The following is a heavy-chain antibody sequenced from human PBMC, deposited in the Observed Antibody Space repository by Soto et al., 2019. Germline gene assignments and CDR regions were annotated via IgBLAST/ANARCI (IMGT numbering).Heavy chain of an antibody. CDR2: ISDYNGNT. Sequence: QVQLVQSGAEVKKPGASVKVSCKASGYTFTSYGISWVRQAPGQGLEWMGWISDYNGNTNYAQKLQGRVTMTTDTSTSTAYMELRSLRSDDTAVYYCARDTGGSGSYFDYYYYYGMDVWGQGTTVTVSS. J-gene: IGHJ6*02. CDR3: ARDTGGSGSYFDYYYYYGMDV. V-gene: IGHV1-18*01. D-gene: IGHD3-10*01. CDR1: GYTFTSYG.